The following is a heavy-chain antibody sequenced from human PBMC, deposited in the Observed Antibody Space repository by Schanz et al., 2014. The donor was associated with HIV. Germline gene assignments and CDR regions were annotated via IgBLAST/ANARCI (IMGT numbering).Heavy chain of an antibody. CDR2: ISSGGSTR. D-gene: IGHD1-26*01. J-gene: IGHJ5*01. CDR1: GFTFSDYY. Sequence: QVQLVESGGGLVKPGGSLRLSCAASGFTFSDYYMSWIRQAPGKGLEWVSYISSGGSTRYYADSVKGRFTISRDNSKHSLYLQMNSLIPDDTAVYYCARDKKSGNYDGGFDSWGQGTLVTVSS. CDR3: ARDKKSGNYDGGFDS. V-gene: IGHV3-11*01.